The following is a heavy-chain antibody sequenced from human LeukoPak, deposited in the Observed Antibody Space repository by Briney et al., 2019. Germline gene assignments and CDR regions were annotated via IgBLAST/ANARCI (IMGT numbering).Heavy chain of an antibody. CDR1: GYTFTSYA. D-gene: IGHD3-10*01. Sequence: EASVKVSCKASGYTFTSYAISWVRQAPGQGLEWMGGIIPIFGTANYAQKFQGRVTITADESTSTAYMELSSLRSEDTAVYYCARWSRGFGELLSYFDYWGQGTLVTVSS. CDR2: IIPIFGTA. J-gene: IGHJ4*02. V-gene: IGHV1-69*13. CDR3: ARWSRGFGELLSYFDY.